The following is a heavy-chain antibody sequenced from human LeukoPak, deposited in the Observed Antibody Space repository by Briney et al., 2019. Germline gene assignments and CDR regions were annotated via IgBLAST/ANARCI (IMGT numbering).Heavy chain of an antibody. J-gene: IGHJ4*02. CDR1: GYTFTSYG. CDR3: ARVYRDGYSYGY. CDR2: ISAYNGNT. D-gene: IGHD5-24*01. Sequence: ASVKVSCKASGYTFTSYGISWVRQAPGQGLEWMGWISAYNGNTNYAQKLQGRVTMTTDTSTSTAYMELRSLRPDDTAVYYCARVYRDGYSYGYWGQGTLVTVSS. V-gene: IGHV1-18*01.